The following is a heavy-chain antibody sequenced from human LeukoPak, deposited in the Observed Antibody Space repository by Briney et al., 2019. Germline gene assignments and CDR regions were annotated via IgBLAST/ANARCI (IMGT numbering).Heavy chain of an antibody. Sequence: ASVKVSCKASGYTFTSYSMNWVRQAPGQGLEWMGWISGYNGYTNYAQKFQGRVTMTTDTSTSTAYMELRSLRSDDTAVYYCARDGHRRYHYDSSGREDAFDIWGQGTMVTVSS. CDR2: ISGYNGYT. J-gene: IGHJ3*02. D-gene: IGHD3-22*01. V-gene: IGHV1-18*01. CDR3: ARDGHRRYHYDSSGREDAFDI. CDR1: GYTFTSYS.